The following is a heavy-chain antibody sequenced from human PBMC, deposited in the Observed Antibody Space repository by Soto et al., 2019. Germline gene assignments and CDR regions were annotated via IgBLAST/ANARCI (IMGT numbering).Heavy chain of an antibody. D-gene: IGHD1-26*01. CDR2: IYYSGST. Sequence: SETLSLTCTVSGGSISSDYWSWIRQPPGKALEWIGYIYYSGSTNYNPTLKSRVTISVDTSKNQFSLKLNSVTAADTAVYYCARHWEPSRSLDYWGQGTLVTVSS. J-gene: IGHJ4*01. V-gene: IGHV4-59*08. CDR1: GGSISSDY. CDR3: ARHWEPSRSLDY.